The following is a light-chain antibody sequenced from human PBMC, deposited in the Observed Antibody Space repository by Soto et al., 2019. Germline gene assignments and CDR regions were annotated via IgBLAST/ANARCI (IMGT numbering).Light chain of an antibody. CDR2: DTS. V-gene: IGKV3-11*01. Sequence: EIVLTQPPATLSLSPGERATLSCRASQSVSSYLAWYQQKPGQAPRLLIYDTSSRATGIPARFSGSGSGTDFTLTISSLEPEDFAVYYCQQRSHWPVTFGQGTKVEIK. CDR1: QSVSSY. CDR3: QQRSHWPVT. J-gene: IGKJ1*01.